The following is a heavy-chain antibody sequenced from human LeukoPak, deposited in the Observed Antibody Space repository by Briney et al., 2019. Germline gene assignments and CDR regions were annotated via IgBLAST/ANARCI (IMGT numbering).Heavy chain of an antibody. CDR1: GVTVGNNY. V-gene: IGHV3-66*01. CDR2: IYSGGST. J-gene: IGHJ4*02. D-gene: IGHD6-6*01. CDR3: ARDPPAVAANTYG. Sequence: GGSLRLSCAASGVTVGNNYMNWVRQAPGKGLEWVSLIYSGGSTHYADSVKGRFTISRNNSKNTLYLQMNSLTVDDTGVYYCARDPPAVAANTYGWGQGTLVTVSS.